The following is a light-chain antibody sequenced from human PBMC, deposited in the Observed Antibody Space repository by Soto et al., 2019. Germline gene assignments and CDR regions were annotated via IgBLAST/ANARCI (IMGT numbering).Light chain of an antibody. J-gene: IGKJ1*01. V-gene: IGKV1-5*03. CDR2: KAS. Sequence: DIQMTQSPSTLPASVGERVTITCRASQSISSWLAWYQQKPGKAPKLLIYKASSLESGVPSRFSGRGSGTEFTLTISSLQPDDFATYYCQQYNSYPWTFGQGTKVEIK. CDR3: QQYNSYPWT. CDR1: QSISSW.